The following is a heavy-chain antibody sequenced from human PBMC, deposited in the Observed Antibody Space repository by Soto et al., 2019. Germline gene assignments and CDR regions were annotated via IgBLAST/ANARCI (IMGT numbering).Heavy chain of an antibody. Sequence: QVQLVESGGGVVQPGRSLRLSCAASGFTFSSYGMHWVRQAPGKGLEWVAVISFDGINKFYADSVKGRFTISGDKSKNSLHLQMNSLRAADTAVYYCAKTGPAGNPWDYYYGMDVWGQGNTVNVS. V-gene: IGHV3-30*18. J-gene: IGHJ6*02. CDR3: AKTGPAGNPWDYYYGMDV. CDR2: ISFDGINK. CDR1: GFTFSSYG. D-gene: IGHD6-13*01.